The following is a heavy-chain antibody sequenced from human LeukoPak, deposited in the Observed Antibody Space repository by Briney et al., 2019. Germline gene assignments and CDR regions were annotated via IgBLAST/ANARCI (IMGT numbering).Heavy chain of an antibody. CDR2: ISWNSGSI. J-gene: IGHJ4*02. Sequence: GGSLRLSCAASGFIFDDYAMHWVRQAPGKGLEWVSGISWNSGSIGYADSVKGRFTISRDNAKNSLYLQMNSLRAEDTALYYSAKDRDYGDYSLGYWGQGTLVTVSS. D-gene: IGHD4-17*01. CDR1: GFIFDDYA. V-gene: IGHV3-9*01. CDR3: AKDRDYGDYSLGY.